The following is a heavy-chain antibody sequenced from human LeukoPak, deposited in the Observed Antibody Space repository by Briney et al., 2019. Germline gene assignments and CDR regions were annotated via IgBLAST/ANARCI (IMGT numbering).Heavy chain of an antibody. CDR2: IRYDGSNK. CDR3: AKDAPYCRRDCYPFDY. V-gene: IGHV3-30*02. J-gene: IGHJ4*02. Sequence: GGSLRLSCASSTFAFSSYAMHWVRQAPGKGLEWLAFIRYDGSNKYYADSVKGRFTISRDNSKNTLYLQMNSLRAEDTAVYYCAKDAPYCRRDCYPFDYWGQGILVTVSS. D-gene: IGHD2-21*02. CDR1: TFAFSSYA.